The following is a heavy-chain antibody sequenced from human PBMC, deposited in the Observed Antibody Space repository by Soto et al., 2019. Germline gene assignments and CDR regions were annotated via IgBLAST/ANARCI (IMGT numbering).Heavy chain of an antibody. D-gene: IGHD6-6*01. J-gene: IGHJ5*02. CDR2: IIPIFGTA. CDR3: AREYSSSSWRGGWFDP. V-gene: IGHV1-69*12. Sequence: QVQLVQSGAEVKKPGSSVKVSCKASGGTFSSYAISWVRQAPGQGPEWMGGIIPIFGTANYAQKFQGRVTITADESTSTAYMELSSLRSEDTAVYYCAREYSSSSWRGGWFDPWGQGTLVTVSS. CDR1: GGTFSSYA.